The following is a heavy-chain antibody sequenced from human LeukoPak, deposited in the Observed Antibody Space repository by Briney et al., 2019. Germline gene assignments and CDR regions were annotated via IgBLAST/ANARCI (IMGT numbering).Heavy chain of an antibody. D-gene: IGHD2-15*01. Sequence: GASVKVSCKASGYTFTGYYMHWVRQAPGQGLEWMGWINPNSGGTNYAQKSQGRVTITADKSTSTAYMELSSLRSEDTAVYYCARARGPGWPSKGYYYYYMDVWGKGATVTVSS. V-gene: IGHV1-2*02. CDR1: GYTFTGYY. CDR3: ARARGPGWPSKGYYYYYMDV. CDR2: INPNSGGT. J-gene: IGHJ6*03.